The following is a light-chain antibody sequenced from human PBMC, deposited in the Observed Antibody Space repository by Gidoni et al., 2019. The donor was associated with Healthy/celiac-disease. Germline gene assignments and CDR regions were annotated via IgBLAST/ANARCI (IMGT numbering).Light chain of an antibody. Sequence: VMTQSPLSLPVTPGEPASISCRSSQSLLHSNGYNYLDWYLQKPGQSPQLLIYLGSNRASGVPDRFSGSGSGTDFTLKISRVEAEDVGVYYCMQALQTPPYTFGQGTKLEIK. CDR1: QSLLHSNGYNY. CDR3: MQALQTPPYT. J-gene: IGKJ2*01. CDR2: LGS. V-gene: IGKV2-28*01.